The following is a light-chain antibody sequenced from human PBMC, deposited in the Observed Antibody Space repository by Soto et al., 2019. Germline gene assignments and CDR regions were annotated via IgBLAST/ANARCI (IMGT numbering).Light chain of an antibody. CDR1: QSVSSSY. CDR3: QQYGSSPLFT. Sequence: EIVLTQSPGTLSLSPGERATLSCRASQSVSSSYLAWYQQKPGQAPRLLIYGASSRATGIPDRFSGSGSGTDFTLTISRLEPEDFAVYYCQQYGSSPLFTLGPGTKVDI. J-gene: IGKJ3*01. CDR2: GAS. V-gene: IGKV3-20*01.